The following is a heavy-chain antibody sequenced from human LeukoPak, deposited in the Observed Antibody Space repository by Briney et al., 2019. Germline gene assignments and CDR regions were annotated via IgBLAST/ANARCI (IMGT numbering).Heavy chain of an antibody. V-gene: IGHV3-7*05. Sequence: GGSLRLSCAASGFTFSSYWMSWVRQARGKELEWVANIKQDGSEKYYVDSVKGRFTISRDNAKNSLYLQMNSLRAEDTAVYYCATDPFGDSSQGDYWGQGTLVTVSS. CDR3: ATDPFGDSSQGDY. D-gene: IGHD3-22*01. CDR2: IKQDGSEK. J-gene: IGHJ4*02. CDR1: GFTFSSYW.